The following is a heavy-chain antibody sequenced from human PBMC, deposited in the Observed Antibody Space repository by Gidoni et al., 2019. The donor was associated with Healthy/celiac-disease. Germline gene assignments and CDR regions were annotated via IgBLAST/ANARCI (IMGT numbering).Heavy chain of an antibody. D-gene: IGHD6-6*01. CDR1: GFPFSSYG. V-gene: IGHV3-30*18. Sequence: RSLRLSCAASGFPFSSYGMHWVRQAPGKGLEWVAVISDDGSNKYYADSVKGRFTISRDNSKNTLYLQMNSLRAEDTAVYYCAKDSSSSDYYYGMDVWGQGTTVTVSS. CDR3: AKDSSSSDYYYGMDV. J-gene: IGHJ6*02. CDR2: ISDDGSNK.